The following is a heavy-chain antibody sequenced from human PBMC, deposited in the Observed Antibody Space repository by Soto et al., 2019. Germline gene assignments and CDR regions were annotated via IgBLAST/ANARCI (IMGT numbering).Heavy chain of an antibody. J-gene: IGHJ4*02. V-gene: IGHV3-30*03. Sequence: PGGSLRLSCAASGFTFSSYGMHWVRQAPGKGLEWVAVISDDGSNKYYADSVKGRFTISRDNSKNKLYLQMNSLRAEDTAVYYCAVHTYDFWSGYSARCVSPDCWGPGNLVTVS. CDR3: AVHTYDFWSGYSARCVSPDC. CDR1: GFTFSSYG. D-gene: IGHD3-3*01. CDR2: ISDDGSNK.